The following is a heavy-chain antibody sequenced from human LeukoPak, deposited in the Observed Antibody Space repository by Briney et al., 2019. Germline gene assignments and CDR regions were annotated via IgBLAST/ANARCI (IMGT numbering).Heavy chain of an antibody. D-gene: IGHD3-22*01. CDR1: GGSISSYY. CDR3: ARERGDNYDSSGYKDY. V-gene: IGHV4-4*07. Sequence: SETLSLTCTVSGGSISSYYWSWVRQPAGKGLEWIGRIYTSGSTNYNPSLKSRVTMSVDTSKNQFSLKLSSVTAADTAVYYCARERGDNYDSSGYKDYWGQGTLVTVSS. CDR2: IYTSGST. J-gene: IGHJ4*02.